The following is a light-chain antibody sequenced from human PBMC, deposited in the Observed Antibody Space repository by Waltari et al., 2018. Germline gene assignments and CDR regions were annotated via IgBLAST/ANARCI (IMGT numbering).Light chain of an antibody. V-gene: IGKV3-20*01. J-gene: IGKJ1*01. Sequence: EIVLTQSPGTLSVTPGDRVTLSCRASETIHNAYLAWYQQTPGQAPRLLIFGTSTRAAGIPARFSGSGSATDFTLTISRLEPEDFALYHCQYSGPSMWTFGQGTRVEIK. CDR3: QYSGPSMWT. CDR2: GTS. CDR1: ETIHNAY.